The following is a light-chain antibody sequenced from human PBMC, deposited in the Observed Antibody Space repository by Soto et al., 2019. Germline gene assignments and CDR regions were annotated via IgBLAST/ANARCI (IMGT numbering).Light chain of an antibody. V-gene: IGKV1-5*01. CDR2: DAS. CDR1: QSVSWW. J-gene: IGKJ5*01. Sequence: DIQMNQSPSTLSVSVGDRVTITCRASQSVSWWLAWYQQRPGKGPKLLIYDASSLQSGVPSRFSGSGSGTEFTLTISSLQPEDFATYYCQQYNGDSYTFGQGTRLEIK. CDR3: QQYNGDSYT.